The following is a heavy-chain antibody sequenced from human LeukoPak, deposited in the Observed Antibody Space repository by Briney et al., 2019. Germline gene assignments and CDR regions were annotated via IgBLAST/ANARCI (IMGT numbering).Heavy chain of an antibody. CDR2: IKQVERGK. Sequence: GGSLRLPWPAFGFTFRSFALSWVGKAPGRGLDWVATIKQVERGKYYVDSVKGRFTISRDNAKNSLYLQMNSLRAEDTAVYYCARGPIAGYCSSTSCYDGFYYFDYWGQGTLVTVSS. CDR1: GFTFRSFA. V-gene: IGHV3-7*01. J-gene: IGHJ4*02. CDR3: ARGPIAGYCSSTSCYDGFYYFDY. D-gene: IGHD2-2*03.